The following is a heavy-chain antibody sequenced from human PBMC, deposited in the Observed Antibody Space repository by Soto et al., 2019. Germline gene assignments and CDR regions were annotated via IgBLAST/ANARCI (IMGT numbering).Heavy chain of an antibody. V-gene: IGHV3-23*01. D-gene: IGHD4-17*01. CDR3: AKDSTVTTSLYFYYYGFDV. CDR1: GFTFNHYA. Sequence: LRLSCTASGFTFNHYAMSWVRQAPGKGLEWVSAVSGRGGSTKYADSVKGRFIISRDNSNSTLYLQMDSLRGEDTAVYYCAKDSTVTTSLYFYYYGFDVWGQGTTVTVSS. J-gene: IGHJ6*02. CDR2: VSGRGGST.